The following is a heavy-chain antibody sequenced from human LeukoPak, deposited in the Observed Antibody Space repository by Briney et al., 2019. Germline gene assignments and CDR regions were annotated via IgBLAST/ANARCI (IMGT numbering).Heavy chain of an antibody. Sequence: GGSLRLSCAASGFTLSSHGMHWVRQAPGKGLEWVAFIQYDGSNKYYADSVKGRFTISRDNAKNMLYLQIDSLRAEDTALYYCARVNGNSAYRAFDIWGQGTMVTVSS. V-gene: IGHV3-30*02. CDR2: IQYDGSNK. CDR1: GFTLSSHG. J-gene: IGHJ3*02. CDR3: ARVNGNSAYRAFDI. D-gene: IGHD1-20*01.